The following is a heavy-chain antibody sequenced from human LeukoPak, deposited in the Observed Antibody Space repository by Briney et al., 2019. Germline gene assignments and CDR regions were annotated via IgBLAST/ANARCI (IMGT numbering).Heavy chain of an antibody. CDR1: GFTLSDFG. V-gene: IGHV3-33*01. Sequence: GRSLTLSCSAFGFTLSDFGMHWVPQAPGKGLEWVAVLWSGGPNYYYADSVKGRVVISRDTSKNTLYLQMNSLRAEDSAIYYCARDMGFYYFDYWGQGTLVTVSS. J-gene: IGHJ4*02. D-gene: IGHD3-10*01. CDR3: ARDMGFYYFDY. CDR2: LWSGGPNY.